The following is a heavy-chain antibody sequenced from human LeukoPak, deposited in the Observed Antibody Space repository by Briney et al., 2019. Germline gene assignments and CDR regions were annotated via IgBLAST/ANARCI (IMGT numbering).Heavy chain of an antibody. CDR3: ARHKARDSSAWYEAFDI. V-gene: IGHV3-66*04. CDR1: EFTVSSNF. D-gene: IGHD6-19*01. J-gene: IGHJ3*02. Sequence: GGSLRLSCIASEFTVSSNFMSWVRQAPGKGLEWVSFIYSGDRTYYADSAKGRFTISRDNSKNTLYLQMNSLRAEDTAVYYCARHKARDSSAWYEAFDIWGQETMVTVSS. CDR2: IYSGDRT.